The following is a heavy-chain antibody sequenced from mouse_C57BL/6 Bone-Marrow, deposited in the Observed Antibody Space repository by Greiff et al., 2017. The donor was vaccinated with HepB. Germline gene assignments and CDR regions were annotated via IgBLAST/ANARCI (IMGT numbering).Heavy chain of an antibody. CDR1: GFTFSDYG. CDR2: ISSGSSTI. V-gene: IGHV5-17*01. D-gene: IGHD1-1*01. CDR3: ARLGITTVGLDY. J-gene: IGHJ2*01. Sequence: DVKLVESGGGLVKPGGSLKLSCAASGFTFSDYGMHWVRQAPEKGLEWVAYISSGSSTIYYADTVKGRFTISRDNAKNTLFLQMTSLRSEDTAMYYCARLGITTVGLDYWGQGTTLTVSS.